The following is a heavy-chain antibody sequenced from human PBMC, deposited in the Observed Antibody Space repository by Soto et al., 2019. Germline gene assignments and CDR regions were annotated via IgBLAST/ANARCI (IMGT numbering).Heavy chain of an antibody. V-gene: IGHV4-59*01. Sequence: SETLSLTCTVSGGSISNYYLSWIRQPPGKGLEWIGYIYNRGSTNYNPSLKSRVTISVDTSKDQFSLKLSSVTAAVTAVYYCARGGFTPDFGFWGQGILVT. J-gene: IGHJ4*02. CDR3: ARGGFTPDFGF. D-gene: IGHD3-10*01. CDR2: IYNRGST. CDR1: GGSISNYY.